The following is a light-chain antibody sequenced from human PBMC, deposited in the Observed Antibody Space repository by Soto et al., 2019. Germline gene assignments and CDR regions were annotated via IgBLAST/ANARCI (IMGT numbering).Light chain of an antibody. CDR3: ASWDDRLKGYV. CDR1: RSNIGSNS. CDR2: INE. V-gene: IGLV1-44*01. J-gene: IGLJ1*01. Sequence: QSVLTQPPSASGTPGLRIVISCSGSRSNIGSNSVNWYQQFPGTPTKPLIYINEQRPSGVPDRFSGSQSGTSVPLAISGFHSEDEADYYCASWDDRLKGYVFGTGTKVTVL.